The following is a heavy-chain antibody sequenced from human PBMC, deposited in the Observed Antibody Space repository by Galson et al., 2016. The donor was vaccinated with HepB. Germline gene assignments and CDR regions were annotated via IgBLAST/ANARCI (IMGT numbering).Heavy chain of an antibody. Sequence: SLRLSCAASGFTFGNYVMHWVRQTPGMGLAWVAVICSDGNEKYYADPVQGRFTLSRDNSKNTLYLQMDSLRLEDTALYYCARDPGTICHGINYHFDLWGQGSLVTVSS. V-gene: IGHV3-30-3*01. J-gene: IGHJ4*02. CDR1: GFTFGNYV. CDR3: ARDPGTICHGINYHFDL. CDR2: ICSDGNEK. D-gene: IGHD1-1*01.